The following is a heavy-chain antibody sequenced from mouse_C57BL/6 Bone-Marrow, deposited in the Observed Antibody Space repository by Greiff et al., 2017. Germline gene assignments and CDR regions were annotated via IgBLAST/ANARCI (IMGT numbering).Heavy chain of an antibody. CDR1: GYAFSSSW. CDR2: IYPGDGDT. Sequence: QVQLQQSGPELVKPGASVKISCKASGYAFSSSWMNWVKQRPGTGLEWIGRIYPGDGDTNYNGKFKGKATLTADKSSSTAYMQLSSLTSEDSAVYFCARRDTTVVRYFDVWGTGTTVTVSS. D-gene: IGHD1-1*01. CDR3: ARRDTTVVRYFDV. V-gene: IGHV1-82*01. J-gene: IGHJ1*03.